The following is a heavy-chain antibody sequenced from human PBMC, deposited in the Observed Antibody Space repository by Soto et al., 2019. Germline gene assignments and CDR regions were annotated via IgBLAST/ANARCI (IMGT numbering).Heavy chain of an antibody. CDR1: GFTFSSYA. CDR2: ISGSGGST. Sequence: GGSLRLSCAASGFTFSSYAMSWVRQAPGKGLEWVSAISGSGGSTYYADSVKGRFTISRDNSKNTLYLQMNSLRAEDTAIYYCAKVERSGRGPPFSCHIWGQGTMVTVSS. J-gene: IGHJ3*02. D-gene: IGHD5-12*01. V-gene: IGHV3-23*01. CDR3: AKVERSGRGPPFSCHI.